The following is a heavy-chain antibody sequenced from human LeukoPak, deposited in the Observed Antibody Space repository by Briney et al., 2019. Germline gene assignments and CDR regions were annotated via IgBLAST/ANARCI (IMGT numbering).Heavy chain of an antibody. D-gene: IGHD4-17*01. CDR3: ARDLTLAVTTAYMVLGY. Sequence: EASVNVSCKASGYTFTGYCMHWVRQAPGQGLEWMGWINPNSGGTNYAQKFQGRVTMTRDTSISTAYMELSRLRSDDTAVYYCARDLTLAVTTAYMVLGYWGQGTLVTVSS. CDR2: INPNSGGT. CDR1: GYTFTGYC. J-gene: IGHJ4*02. V-gene: IGHV1-2*02.